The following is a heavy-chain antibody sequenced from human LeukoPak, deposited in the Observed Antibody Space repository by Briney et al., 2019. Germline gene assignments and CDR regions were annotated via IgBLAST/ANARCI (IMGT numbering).Heavy chain of an antibody. V-gene: IGHV3-30*02. Sequence: GGSLRLSCAASGFTFSSYGMHWVRQAPGKGLEWVAFIRYDGSNKYYADSVKGRFTISRDNSKNTLYLQMNSLRAEDTAVYYCAKDRLALVGANLDYWGQGTLVTVSS. CDR2: IRYDGSNK. CDR1: GFTFSSYG. D-gene: IGHD1-26*01. CDR3: AKDRLALVGANLDY. J-gene: IGHJ4*02.